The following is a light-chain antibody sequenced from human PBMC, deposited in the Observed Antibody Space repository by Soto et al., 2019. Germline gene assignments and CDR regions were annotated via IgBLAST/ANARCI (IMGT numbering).Light chain of an antibody. CDR1: QSISSW. CDR3: QQYNSYSWT. J-gene: IGKJ1*01. CDR2: DAY. V-gene: IGKV1-5*01. Sequence: DTQMTQSPSTLSASVGDRVTITCRAIQSISSWLAWYQQKPGKAPKLLIYDAYSLESGVPSRFSGSGSGTEFSLTISSLQPDDFATYYCQQYNSYSWTFGQGTKVDIK.